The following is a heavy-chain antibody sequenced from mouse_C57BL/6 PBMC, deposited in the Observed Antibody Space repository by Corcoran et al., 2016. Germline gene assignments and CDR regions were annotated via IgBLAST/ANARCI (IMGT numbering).Heavy chain of an antibody. CDR1: GYTLTDYY. J-gene: IGHJ2*01. V-gene: IGHV1-26*01. CDR3: ARYGNYYFDY. D-gene: IGHD2-1*01. Sequence: EVQLQQSGPELVKPGASVNISCNASGYTLTDYYMNWVKQCHGKSLEWIGDINPNNGGTSYNQKFKGTATLTVDKSPSTAYMEPRSLTSEDSAVYYCARYGNYYFDYWGQGTTLTVSS. CDR2: INPNNGGT.